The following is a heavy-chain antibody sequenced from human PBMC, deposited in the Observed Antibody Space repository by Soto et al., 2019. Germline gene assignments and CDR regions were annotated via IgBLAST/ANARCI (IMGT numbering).Heavy chain of an antibody. V-gene: IGHV4-30-4*01. J-gene: IGHJ1*01. CDR1: GGSITSGNYY. CDR3: ARSPPPGYCSGGNCYSVEYFQH. Sequence: QVQLQESGPGLVKPSQTLSLTCTVSGGSITSGNYYWSWIRQPPGKGLEWIGYIHYSRSTYYNPSLKSRVTISVDTSKNQFSLRLSSVTAADTAVYFCARSPPPGYCSGGNCYSVEYFQHWGQGTLVTVSS. CDR2: IHYSRST. D-gene: IGHD2-15*01.